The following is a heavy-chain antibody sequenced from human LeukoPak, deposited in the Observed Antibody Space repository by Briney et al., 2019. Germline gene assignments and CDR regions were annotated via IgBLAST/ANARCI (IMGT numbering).Heavy chain of an antibody. V-gene: IGHV4-59*01. CDR3: ARGGAYCGGDCYPNWFDP. D-gene: IGHD2-21*02. CDR1: GGSISSYY. CDR2: IYYSGST. J-gene: IGHJ5*02. Sequence: SETLSLTFTVSGGSISSYYWSWIRQPPGKGLEWIGYIYYSGSTNYNPSLKSRVTISVDTSKNQFSLKLSSVTAADTAVYYCARGGAYCGGDCYPNWFDPWGQGTLVTVSS.